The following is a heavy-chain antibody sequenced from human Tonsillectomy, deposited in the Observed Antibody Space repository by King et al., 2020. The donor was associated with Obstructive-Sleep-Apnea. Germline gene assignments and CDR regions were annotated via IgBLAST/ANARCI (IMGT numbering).Heavy chain of an antibody. Sequence: VQLVESGGGLVQPGRSLRLSCAASGFTFDDYAMHWVRQAPGKGLEWVSGIRWNSGSIGYSDSVEGRFTISRENAKNPLYLQMNSLRAEETALYYCAKDKAITSIWFGEYVPHFDYWGQGTLVTVSS. CDR1: GFTFDDYA. CDR2: IRWNSGSI. CDR3: AKDKAITSIWFGEYVPHFDY. J-gene: IGHJ4*02. V-gene: IGHV3-9*01. D-gene: IGHD3-10*01.